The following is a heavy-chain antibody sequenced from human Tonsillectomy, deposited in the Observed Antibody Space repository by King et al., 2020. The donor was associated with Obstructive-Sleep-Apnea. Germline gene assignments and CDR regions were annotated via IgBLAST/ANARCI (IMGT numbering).Heavy chain of an antibody. V-gene: IGHV3-64D*09. Sequence: QLVQSGGGLVQPGGSLRLSCSASGFTFSSYAMHWVRQAPGKGLEYVSAISSNGGSTYYADSVKGRFTISRDNSKNTLYLQMSSLRAEDTAVYYSVKTLSSSWLYYYYGMDVWGQGTTVTVSS. J-gene: IGHJ6*02. CDR1: GFTFSSYA. CDR3: VKTLSSSWLYYYYGMDV. D-gene: IGHD6-13*01. CDR2: ISSNGGST.